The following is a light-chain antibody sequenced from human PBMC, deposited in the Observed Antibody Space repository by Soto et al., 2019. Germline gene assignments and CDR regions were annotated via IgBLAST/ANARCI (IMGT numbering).Light chain of an antibody. CDR1: QSVSNHY. V-gene: IGKV3-20*01. CDR3: QQYGSSGT. Sequence: DIVLTQSPGTLSLSPGERATLSCRASQSVSNHYLAWYQQKPGQAPRLLIYGASNRATGIPDRFSGSGSGTDFTLTISRLEPEDFAVYYCQQYGSSGTFGQGTKVDI. CDR2: GAS. J-gene: IGKJ1*01.